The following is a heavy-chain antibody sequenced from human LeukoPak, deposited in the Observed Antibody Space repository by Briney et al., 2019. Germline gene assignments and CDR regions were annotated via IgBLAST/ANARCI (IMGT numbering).Heavy chain of an antibody. CDR3: ARVDMVWGFHGMDV. CDR2: IKQDGSEK. D-gene: IGHD3-10*01. CDR1: GFTFSSYW. J-gene: IGHJ6*04. V-gene: IGHV3-7*03. Sequence: GGSLRLYCAASGFTFSSYWMSWVRQAPGKGLEWVANIKQDGSEKYYVDSVKGRFTISRDNAKNSLYLQMNSLRAEDTAVYYCARVDMVWGFHGMDVWGKGTTVTVSS.